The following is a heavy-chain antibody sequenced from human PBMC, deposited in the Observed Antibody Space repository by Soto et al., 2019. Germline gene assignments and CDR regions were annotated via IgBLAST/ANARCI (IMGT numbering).Heavy chain of an antibody. Sequence: VQLVQSGAEVKKPGSSVKVSCKASGGTFSSYAISWVRQAPGQGLEWMGGIIPIFGAANYAQKFQGRVMITADESTSTAYMELSRLRSEDTAVYYCARDRGAMVHFDYWGQGTLVTVSS. CDR2: IIPIFGAA. CDR1: GGTFSSYA. J-gene: IGHJ4*02. D-gene: IGHD3-10*01. CDR3: ARDRGAMVHFDY. V-gene: IGHV1-69*01.